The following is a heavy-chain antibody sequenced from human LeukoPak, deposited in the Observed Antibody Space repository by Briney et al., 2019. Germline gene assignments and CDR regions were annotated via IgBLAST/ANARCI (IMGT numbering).Heavy chain of an antibody. CDR3: ARASGYPDN. D-gene: IGHD2-15*01. V-gene: IGHV3-74*01. J-gene: IGHJ4*02. CDR1: GFAFSSYW. Sequence: GGSLRLSCAASGFAFSSYWMHWVRQAPGKGLVWVSHINSAGSSTSYADSVKGRFSISRDNTKNTLYLQMNSLRAEDTAVYYCARASGYPDNWGQGTLVTVSS. CDR2: INSAGSST.